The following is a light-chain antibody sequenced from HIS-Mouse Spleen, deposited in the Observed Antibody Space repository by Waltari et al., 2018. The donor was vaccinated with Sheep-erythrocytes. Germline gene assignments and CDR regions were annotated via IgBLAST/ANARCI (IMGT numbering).Light chain of an antibody. V-gene: IGLV2-11*01. CDR1: SSDVGGYNY. J-gene: IGLJ3*02. CDR3: CSYAGSSTPWV. CDR2: DVS. Sequence: QSALTQPRSVSGSPGQSVTIPCTGTSSDVGGYNYVSWYQQHPGKAPKLMIYDVSKRPSGVPDRFSGSKSGNTASLTISGLQTEDEADYYCCSYAGSSTPWVFGGGTKLTVL.